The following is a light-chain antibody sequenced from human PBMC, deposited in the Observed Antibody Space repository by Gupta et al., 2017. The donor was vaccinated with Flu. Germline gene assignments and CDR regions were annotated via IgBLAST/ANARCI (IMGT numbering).Light chain of an antibody. CDR2: GAS. J-gene: IGKJ2*01. Sequence: EIVLTQSPGTLSLSPGERATLSCRASQSVSGSSLAWYQHKPGRTPRLLIYGASNRATGIPDRFSGSGSETDFSLTISRLEPEDFAVYYCQQYGSSPRTFGQGTKVEIK. CDR1: QSVSGSS. CDR3: QQYGSSPRT. V-gene: IGKV3-20*01.